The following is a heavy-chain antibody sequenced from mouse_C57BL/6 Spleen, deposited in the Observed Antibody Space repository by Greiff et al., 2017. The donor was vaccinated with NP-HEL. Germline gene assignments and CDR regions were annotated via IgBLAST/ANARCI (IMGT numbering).Heavy chain of an antibody. Sequence: DVHLVESGGDLVKPGGSLKLSCAASGFTFSSYGMSWVRQTPDKRLEWVATISSGGSYTYYPDSVKGRFTISRDNAKNTLYLQMSSLKSEDTAMYYCATLMRGAMDYWGQGTSVTVSS. J-gene: IGHJ4*01. V-gene: IGHV5-6*01. CDR3: ATLMRGAMDY. CDR2: ISSGGSYT. CDR1: GFTFSSYG.